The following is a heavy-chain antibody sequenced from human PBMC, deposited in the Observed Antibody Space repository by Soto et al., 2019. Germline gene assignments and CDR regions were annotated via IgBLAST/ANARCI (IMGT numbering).Heavy chain of an antibody. J-gene: IGHJ5*02. CDR2: IYYSGST. Sequence: SETLSLTCTVSGGSISSSSYYWGWIRQPPGKGLEWIGSIYYSGSTYYNPSLKSRVTISVDTSKNQFSLKLSSVTAADTAVYYCARHSVISQRWLQIGLNWFDPWGQGTLVTVSS. CDR1: GGSISSSSYY. CDR3: ARHSVISQRWLQIGLNWFDP. V-gene: IGHV4-39*01. D-gene: IGHD5-12*01.